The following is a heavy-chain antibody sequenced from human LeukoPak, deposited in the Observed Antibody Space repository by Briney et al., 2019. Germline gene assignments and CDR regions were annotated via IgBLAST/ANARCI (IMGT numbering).Heavy chain of an antibody. Sequence: PGGSLKLSCAASGFTFSPFWMHWVRQAPGKGLEWVSRIKGDRTYKNYADSVRGRFTISRDNTRNTLSLQMNSLRAEDTAVYFCVRDGDAYNFDWWGQGALVTVSS. V-gene: IGHV3-74*01. CDR3: VRDGDAYNFDW. J-gene: IGHJ4*02. CDR2: IKGDRTYK. D-gene: IGHD5-24*01. CDR1: GFTFSPFW.